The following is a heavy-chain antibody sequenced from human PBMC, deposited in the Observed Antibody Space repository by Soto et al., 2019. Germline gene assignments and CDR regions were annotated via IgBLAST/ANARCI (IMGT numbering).Heavy chain of an antibody. CDR1: GYTFSNYD. CDR2: MNPNSGNT. CDR3: ARGDINGAYDILTGYPASFDY. V-gene: IGHV1-18*01. D-gene: IGHD3-9*01. J-gene: IGHJ4*02. Sequence: VASVKVSCKASGYTFSNYDFNWVRQAPGQGLGWLGWMNPNSGNTNYAQKLQGRVTMTTDTSTSTAYMELRSLRSDDTAVYYCARGDINGAYDILTGYPASFDYWGQGTLVTVSS.